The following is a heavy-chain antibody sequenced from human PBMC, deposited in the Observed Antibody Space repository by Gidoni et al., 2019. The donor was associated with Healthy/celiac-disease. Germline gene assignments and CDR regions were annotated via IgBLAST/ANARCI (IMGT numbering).Heavy chain of an antibody. CDR2: ISSSGSTI. V-gene: IGHV3-11*01. Sequence: GKGLEWVSYISSSGSTIYYADSVKGRFTISRNNAKNSLYLQMNSLRAEATAVYYGARVTRGGVFGYWGQGTLVTVSS. D-gene: IGHD3-16*01. CDR3: ARVTRGGVFGY. J-gene: IGHJ4*02.